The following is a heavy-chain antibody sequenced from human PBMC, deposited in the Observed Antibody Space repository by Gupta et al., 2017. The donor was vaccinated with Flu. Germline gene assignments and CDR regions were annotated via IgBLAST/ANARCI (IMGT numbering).Heavy chain of an antibody. CDR2: VSYTGST. CDR1: SITGYY. Sequence: SITGYYWSWIRQPPGKGLEWIAYVSYTGSTNYNPSLKSRVTMSVDTSKSQFSLKLTSVTAADTAVYYCARHGFTLRYYMDVWGKGTTVTVSS. D-gene: IGHD3-10*01. CDR3: ARHGFTLRYYMDV. V-gene: IGHV4-59*08. J-gene: IGHJ6*03.